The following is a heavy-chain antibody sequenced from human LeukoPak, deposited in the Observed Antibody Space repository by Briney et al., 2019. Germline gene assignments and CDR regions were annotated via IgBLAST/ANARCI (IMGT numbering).Heavy chain of an antibody. Sequence: GGSLRLSCAASGFTFSSYLMSWVRQAPGKGLEGVANIKQDGSEKYYVDSVKGRFTISRDNAKKSLYLQMNSLRAEDTAGYYCARGSSGYYSGGFDYWGQGTLVTVSS. D-gene: IGHD3-22*01. CDR3: ARGSSGYYSGGFDY. J-gene: IGHJ4*02. V-gene: IGHV3-7*01. CDR1: GFTFSSYL. CDR2: IKQDGSEK.